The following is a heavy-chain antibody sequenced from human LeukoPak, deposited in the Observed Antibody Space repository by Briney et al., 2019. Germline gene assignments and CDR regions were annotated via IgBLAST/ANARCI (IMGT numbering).Heavy chain of an antibody. CDR3: AKDPYRASSGLVDY. Sequence: PGGSLRLSCATSGFTFSNYAVSWVRQAPGKGLEGVSSISVSGGTPYYAHSVKGRFTISRDNSKNTLYLQMNSLRAEDPAVYYCAKDPYRASSGLVDYWGQGTLVTVSS. D-gene: IGHD5-12*01. V-gene: IGHV3-23*01. CDR2: ISVSGGTP. J-gene: IGHJ4*02. CDR1: GFTFSNYA.